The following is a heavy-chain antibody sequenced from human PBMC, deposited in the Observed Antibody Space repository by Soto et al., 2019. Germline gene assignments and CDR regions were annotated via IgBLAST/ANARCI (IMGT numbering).Heavy chain of an antibody. CDR2: LVGSGADK. CDR1: GFSFSAYA. CDR3: AKNLIEKNGVGEAFDM. J-gene: IGHJ3*02. V-gene: IGHV3-23*01. Sequence: EVQLLESGGGLVQPGGSLRLSCAASGFSFSAYAMNWVRQAPGKGLQWVSGLVGSGADKNYADSVRGRFTVSRDNSKNKLYVQLNSMREENTAVYYGAKNLIEKNGVGEAFDMWGRGTKVTVSS. D-gene: IGHD2-8*01.